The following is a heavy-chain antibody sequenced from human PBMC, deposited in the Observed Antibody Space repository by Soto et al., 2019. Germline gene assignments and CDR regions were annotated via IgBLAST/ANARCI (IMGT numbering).Heavy chain of an antibody. CDR1: GFTFSTYA. CDR2: ISGSSLNI. V-gene: IGHV3-21*01. D-gene: IGHD5-18*01. J-gene: IGHJ4*02. Sequence: GGSLRLSCAASGFTFSTYAMAWVRQAPGKGLEWVSAISGSSLNIYYADSVKGRFSISRDNAKNTLSLQMNSLRAEDTAVYYCARDQPGYSYGYGLGYWGQGTLVTVSS. CDR3: ARDQPGYSYGYGLGY.